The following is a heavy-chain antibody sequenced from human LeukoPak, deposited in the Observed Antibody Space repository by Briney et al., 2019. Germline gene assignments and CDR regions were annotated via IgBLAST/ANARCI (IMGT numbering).Heavy chain of an antibody. Sequence: GGSLRLSCTGPGFTFGDSAMTWVRQAPGKGLEGVGSIRSKADGGTTEYAASVRGRFTISRDDSESMAYLQMNSLRAEDTAVYYCASVVVVGENWFDPWGQGTLVIVSS. CDR2: IRSKADGGTT. D-gene: IGHD2-15*01. CDR3: ASVVVVGENWFDP. V-gene: IGHV3-49*04. CDR1: GFTFGDSA. J-gene: IGHJ5*02.